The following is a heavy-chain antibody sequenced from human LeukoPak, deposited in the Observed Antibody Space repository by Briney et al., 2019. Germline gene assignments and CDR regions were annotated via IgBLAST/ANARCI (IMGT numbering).Heavy chain of an antibody. V-gene: IGHV3-23*01. CDR3: AKPLYSGSYYFDY. J-gene: IGHJ4*02. CDR2: ISNNGVNT. CDR1: GFTFSGYA. D-gene: IGHD1-26*01. Sequence: PRGSLRLSCSASGFTFSGYAMSCVRQGPGQELEWVSAISNNGVNTYYAGSVKGRFTISRDNSNNPLYLQMNSLRAEDTAVYYCAKPLYSGSYYFDYWGQGTVITVSS.